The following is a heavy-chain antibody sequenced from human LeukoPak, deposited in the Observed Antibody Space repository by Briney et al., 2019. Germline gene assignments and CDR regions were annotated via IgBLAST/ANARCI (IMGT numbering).Heavy chain of an antibody. CDR3: ARDPVWEYQLLGGFDY. CDR2: ISGSGGST. J-gene: IGHJ4*02. D-gene: IGHD2-2*01. CDR1: GFTFSSYA. V-gene: IGHV3-23*01. Sequence: GGSLRLSCAASGFTFSSYAMSWVRQAPGKGLEWVSGISGSGGSTFYVDSVKGRFTISRDTSKNTLYLQMNSLRAEDTAVYYCARDPVWEYQLLGGFDYWGQGTLVTVSS.